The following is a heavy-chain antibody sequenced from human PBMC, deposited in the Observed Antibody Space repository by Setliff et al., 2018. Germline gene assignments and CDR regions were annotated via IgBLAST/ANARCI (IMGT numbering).Heavy chain of an antibody. V-gene: IGHV1-24*01. D-gene: IGHD3-10*01. CDR3: ATGGLLWFGELSGGAFDI. CDR2: FDPEDGET. CDR1: GYTFTGYY. J-gene: IGHJ3*02. Sequence: ASVKVSCKASGYTFTGYYMHWVRQAPGKGLEWMGGFDPEDGETIYAQKFQGRVTMTEDTSTDTAYMELSSLRSEDTAVYYCATGGLLWFGELSGGAFDIWGQGTMVTVSS.